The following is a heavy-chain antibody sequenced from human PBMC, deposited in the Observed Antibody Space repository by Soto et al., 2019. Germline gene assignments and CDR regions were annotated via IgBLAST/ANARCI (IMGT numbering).Heavy chain of an antibody. V-gene: IGHV1-46*01. CDR3: ARDEIAVAGNGPAAFDI. D-gene: IGHD6-19*01. J-gene: IGHJ3*02. CDR2: INPSGGST. Sequence: ASVKVSCKASGYTFTSYYMHWVRQAPGQGLEWMGIINPSGGSTSYAQKFQGRVTMTRDTSTSTVYMELSSLRSEDTAVYYCARDEIAVAGNGPAAFDIWGQGTMVTVSS. CDR1: GYTFTSYY.